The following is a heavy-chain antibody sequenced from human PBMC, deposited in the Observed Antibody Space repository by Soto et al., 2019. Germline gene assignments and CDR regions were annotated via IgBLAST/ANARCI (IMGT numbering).Heavy chain of an antibody. Sequence: SETLSLTCAVSGGSISTSNWWSWVRQPPGKGIEWIGEVYRTGSTNYNPSLESRLTISVDKSKNQFSLKLTSVTAADTAVYYCARARATIAAAAIFDCWGQGTLVTVSS. J-gene: IGHJ4*02. CDR2: VYRTGST. CDR3: ARARATIAAAAIFDC. V-gene: IGHV4-4*02. D-gene: IGHD6-13*01. CDR1: GGSISTSNW.